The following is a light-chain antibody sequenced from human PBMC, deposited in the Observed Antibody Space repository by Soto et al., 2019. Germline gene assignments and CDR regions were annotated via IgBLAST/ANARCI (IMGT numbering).Light chain of an antibody. CDR3: QESYSTLSIT. J-gene: IGKJ5*01. Sequence: DIPMTQSPSSLSASVGDRVTITCRASQCISSYLNWYQQKPGKDPKLLIYAAFSLQSGVPSRFSGSGSGTDFTLTISSLQPEDFATYYCQESYSTLSITFGHGTRLEIK. CDR2: AAF. CDR1: QCISSY. V-gene: IGKV1-39*01.